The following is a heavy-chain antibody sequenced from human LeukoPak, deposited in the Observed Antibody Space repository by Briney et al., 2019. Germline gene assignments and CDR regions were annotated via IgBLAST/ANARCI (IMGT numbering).Heavy chain of an antibody. CDR1: GFIFSNYG. CDR3: ARGGGLDV. J-gene: IGHJ6*02. CDR2: IRGNSETI. Sequence: TGGSLRLPCTASGFIFSNYGMNWVRQAPGKGLEWISYIRGNSETIHYADSVKGRFTISRDNAKNSLSLQMTSLRAEDTAVYFCARGGGLDVWGQGATVTVSS. D-gene: IGHD3-16*01. V-gene: IGHV3-48*01.